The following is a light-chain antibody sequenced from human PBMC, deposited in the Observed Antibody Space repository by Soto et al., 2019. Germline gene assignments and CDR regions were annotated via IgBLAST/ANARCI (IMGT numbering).Light chain of an antibody. CDR1: SSEVGSYNL. J-gene: IGLJ1*01. Sequence: QSVLTQPSSGSGSPGQSITIFCTGTSSEVGSYNLVSWYQQHPGKAPKLMIYEVSKRPSGVSNRFSGSKSGNTASLTFSGLQAEDEADYYCCSYAGSSTYVFGTGTKVTVL. CDR3: CSYAGSSTYV. CDR2: EVS. V-gene: IGLV2-23*02.